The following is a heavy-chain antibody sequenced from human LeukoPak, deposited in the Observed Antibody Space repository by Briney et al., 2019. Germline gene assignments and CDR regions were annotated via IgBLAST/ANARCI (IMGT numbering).Heavy chain of an antibody. CDR2: ISSSSSYI. D-gene: IGHD5-18*01. Sequence: PGGSLRLSCAASGFTFSSYSMNWVRQVPGKGLEWVSSISSSSSYIYYADSVKGRFTISRDNAKNSLYLQMNSLRAEDTAVYYCARGVTPNFDYWGQGTLVTVSS. CDR3: ARGVTPNFDY. V-gene: IGHV3-21*01. J-gene: IGHJ4*02. CDR1: GFTFSSYS.